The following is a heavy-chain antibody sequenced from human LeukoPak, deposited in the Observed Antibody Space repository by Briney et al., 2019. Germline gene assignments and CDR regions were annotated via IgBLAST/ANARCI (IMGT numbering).Heavy chain of an antibody. J-gene: IGHJ6*03. Sequence: SETLSLTCTVSGGSISSSSYYWGWIRQPPGKGLEWIGSIYYSGSTYYNPSLKSRVTISVDTSKNQFSLKLSSVTAADTAVYYCARGSGPAAMSYYYYYMDVWGKGTTVTVSS. CDR2: IYYSGST. D-gene: IGHD2-2*01. CDR1: GGSISSSSYY. V-gene: IGHV4-39*01. CDR3: ARGSGPAAMSYYYYYMDV.